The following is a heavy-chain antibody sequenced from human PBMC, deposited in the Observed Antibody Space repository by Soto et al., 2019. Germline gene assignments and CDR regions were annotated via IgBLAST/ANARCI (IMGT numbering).Heavy chain of an antibody. J-gene: IGHJ6*02. CDR1: GFTFSSYS. Sequence: TGGALRPSCAASGFTFSSYSIHRVRQAPGKGVGWVAVISYDGSNKYYADSVKGRFTISRDNSKNTLYLQMNSLRAEDTAVYYCARDSCTNGVCPYYYYGMDVWGQGTTVTVSS. CDR2: ISYDGSNK. CDR3: ARDSCTNGVCPYYYYGMDV. D-gene: IGHD2-8*01. V-gene: IGHV3-30-3*01.